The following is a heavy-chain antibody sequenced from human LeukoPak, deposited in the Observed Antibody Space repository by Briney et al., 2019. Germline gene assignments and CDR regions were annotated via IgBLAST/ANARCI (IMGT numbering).Heavy chain of an antibody. V-gene: IGHV3-30-3*01. CDR2: ISYDGSNK. J-gene: IGHJ4*02. CDR1: GFTFSSYA. Sequence: GGSLRLSFAASGFTFSSYAMHWVRQAPGKGLEWVAVISYDGSNKYYADSVKGRFTISRDNSKNTLYLQMNSLRAEDTAVYYCARDSTIFGVVTSDYWGQGTLVTVSS. D-gene: IGHD3-3*01. CDR3: ARDSTIFGVVTSDY.